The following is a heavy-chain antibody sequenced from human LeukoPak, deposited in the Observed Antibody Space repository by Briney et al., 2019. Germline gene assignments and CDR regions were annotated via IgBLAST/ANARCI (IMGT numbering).Heavy chain of an antibody. V-gene: IGHV3-21*01. CDR3: ARDSFPTTVTTPFDY. CDR1: GFIFSHYG. Sequence: GGSLRLSCAASGFIFSHYGMNWVRQAPGKGLEWVSSISSSSSYIYYADSVKGRFTISRDNAKNSLYLQMNSLRAEDTAVYYCARDSFPTTVTTPFDYWGQGTLVTVSS. J-gene: IGHJ4*02. D-gene: IGHD4-17*01. CDR2: ISSSSSYI.